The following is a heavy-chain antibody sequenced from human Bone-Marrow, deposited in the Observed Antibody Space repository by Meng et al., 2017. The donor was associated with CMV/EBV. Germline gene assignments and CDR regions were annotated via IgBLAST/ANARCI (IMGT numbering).Heavy chain of an antibody. Sequence: SETLSLTCTVSGGSISSFYWSWIRQPPGKGLDWIGYIYYSGSTNYNPSLKSRVTISVDTSKNQFSLKVSSGTAADTAVYYCAKDFGGSGTAIDYWGQGTLVTVPS. CDR2: IYYSGST. CDR3: AKDFGGSGTAIDY. V-gene: IGHV4-59*01. CDR1: GGSISSFY. D-gene: IGHD3-10*01. J-gene: IGHJ4*02.